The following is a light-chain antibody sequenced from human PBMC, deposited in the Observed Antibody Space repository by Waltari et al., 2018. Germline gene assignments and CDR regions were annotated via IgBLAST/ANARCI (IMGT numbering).Light chain of an antibody. CDR2: DVS. CDR1: SSAVGGYNY. J-gene: IGLJ2*01. Sequence: QSALTQPASVSGSPGQSITISCTGTSSAVGGYNYVSWYQQHPGKAPKLMIYDVSNPPACVSNRFSGSKSGNTASLTISGLQAEDEADYYCSSYTSSSTLGFGGGTKLTVL. CDR3: SSYTSSSTLG. V-gene: IGLV2-14*03.